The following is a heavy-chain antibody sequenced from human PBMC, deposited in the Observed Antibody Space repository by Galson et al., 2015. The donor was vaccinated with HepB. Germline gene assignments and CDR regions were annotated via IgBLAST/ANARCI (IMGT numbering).Heavy chain of an antibody. Sequence: SVKVSCKVSSYTFSSHGISWVRQAPGQGLEWMGWIIVYNGYTNYAQKLQGRVVMTTDTSTNTVYMELRSLRFDDTAVYYCARARYSSSPPDYWGQGTLVTVSS. CDR3: ARARYSSSPPDY. CDR2: IIVYNGYT. J-gene: IGHJ4*02. CDR1: SYTFSSHG. V-gene: IGHV1-18*01. D-gene: IGHD6-6*01.